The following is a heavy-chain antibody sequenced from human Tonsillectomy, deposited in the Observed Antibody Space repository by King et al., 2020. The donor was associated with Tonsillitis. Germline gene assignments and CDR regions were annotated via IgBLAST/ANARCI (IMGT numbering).Heavy chain of an antibody. J-gene: IGHJ5*02. D-gene: IGHD2-21*01. CDR3: AREFQLLFGFDP. Sequence: QLVQSGAEVKKPGSSVKISCKASGGSFNNYAINWVRQAPGKGLELMGRIIPVFGPPNYAQKFRGRVTITADESTSSFNMEVSSLRSEDTAVYYCAREFQLLFGFDPWGQGTLVTVSS. V-gene: IGHV1-69*01. CDR1: GGSFNNYA. CDR2: IIPVFGPP.